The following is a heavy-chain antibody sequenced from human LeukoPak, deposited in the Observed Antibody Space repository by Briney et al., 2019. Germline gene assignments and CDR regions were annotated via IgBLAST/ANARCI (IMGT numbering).Heavy chain of an antibody. V-gene: IGHV3-30-3*01. Sequence: PGGSLRLSCAASGFTFSSYAMHWVRQAPGKGLEWVAVISYDGSNKYYADSVKGRFTISRDNSKNTLYLQMNSLRAEDTAVYYCARAPLGYCSSTSCSPFDYWGQGTLVTVSS. CDR3: ARAPLGYCSSTSCSPFDY. CDR1: GFTFSSYA. CDR2: ISYDGSNK. J-gene: IGHJ4*02. D-gene: IGHD2-2*01.